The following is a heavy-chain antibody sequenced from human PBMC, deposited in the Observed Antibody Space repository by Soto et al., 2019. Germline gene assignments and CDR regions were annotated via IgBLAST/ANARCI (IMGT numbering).Heavy chain of an antibody. CDR2: ISTSKGNT. J-gene: IGHJ4*02. V-gene: IGHV1-18*01. CDR1: GYTFTSYG. Sequence: QVQLVQSGPEVKKPGASVKVSCKTSGYTFTSYGISWVRQAPGQGLEWMGWISTSKGNTNYAQKCQGRVTMTTDTSTNTAYMELRSLRSDDTAVYYCATRSPAFDYWGQGTLVTVSS. CDR3: ATRSPAFDY.